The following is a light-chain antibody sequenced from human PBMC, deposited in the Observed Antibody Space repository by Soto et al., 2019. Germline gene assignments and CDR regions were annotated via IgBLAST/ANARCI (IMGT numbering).Light chain of an antibody. J-gene: IGLJ3*02. CDR2: GNT. CDR1: SSNIGAGYD. V-gene: IGLV1-40*01. CDR3: QSHDSSLNSWV. Sequence: QSVLTQPPSMSGAPGQRVTISCTGSSSNIGAGYDVPWYQLLPGTAPKLLIYGNTNRPSGVPDRFSGSKSGTSASLAITGLRAEDEADYYCQSHDSSLNSWVFGGGTKVTVL.